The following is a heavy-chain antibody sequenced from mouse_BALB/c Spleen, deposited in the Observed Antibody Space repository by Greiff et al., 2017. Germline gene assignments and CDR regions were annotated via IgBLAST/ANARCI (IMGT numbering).Heavy chain of an antibody. D-gene: IGHD1-1*01. Sequence: QVQLQQSGPGLVQPSQCLSISCTVSGFSLTSYGVHWVRQSPGKGLEWLGVIWSGGSTDYNAAFISSLSISKDNSKSQVFFKMNSLQANDTAIYYCASPTVVAKREDYYAMDYWGQGTSVTVSS. CDR1: GFSLTSYG. V-gene: IGHV2-2*02. CDR3: ASPTVVAKREDYYAMDY. J-gene: IGHJ4*01. CDR2: IWSGGST.